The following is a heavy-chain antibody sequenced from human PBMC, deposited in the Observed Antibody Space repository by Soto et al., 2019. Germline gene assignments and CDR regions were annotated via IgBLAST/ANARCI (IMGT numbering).Heavy chain of an antibody. D-gene: IGHD4-17*01. CDR3: TSRTTVTTTVGVYYYYGMDV. J-gene: IGHJ6*02. CDR2: IKSKTDGGTT. Sequence: GGSLRLSCAASGFTFSNAWMNWVRQAPGKGLEWVGRIKSKTDGGTTDYAAPVKGRFTISRDDSKNTLYLQMNSLKTEDTAVYYCTSRTTVTTTVGVYYYYGMDVWGQGTTVTVSS. CDR1: GFTFSNAW. V-gene: IGHV3-15*07.